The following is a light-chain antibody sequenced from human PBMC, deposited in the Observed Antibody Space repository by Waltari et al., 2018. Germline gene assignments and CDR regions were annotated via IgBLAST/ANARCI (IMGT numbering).Light chain of an antibody. J-gene: IGKJ4*01. V-gene: IGKV1-27*01. CDR1: QVISIY. CDR3: QNYNSVPLT. CDR2: AAS. Sequence: DIQMTQSPSSLSASVGDRVTITCRASQVISIYLAWYQQKQGKVPKLLIYAASTLQSGVPSRFSGSGSGTDFTLTISSLQPEDVATYYCQNYNSVPLTFGGGTKVEIK.